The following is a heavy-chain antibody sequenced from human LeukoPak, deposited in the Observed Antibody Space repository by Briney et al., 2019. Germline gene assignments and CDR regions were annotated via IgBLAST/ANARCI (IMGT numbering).Heavy chain of an antibody. CDR2: IYSGGST. D-gene: IGHD2-21*02. Sequence: GGSLRLSCAASGFTVSSNYMSWVRQAPGKGLEWVSVIYSGGSTYYADSVKGRFTISRDNSKNTLYLQMNSLRAEDTAVYYCAREDCGGDCYPYYFDYWGQGTLVTVSS. V-gene: IGHV3-53*01. CDR1: GFTVSSNY. J-gene: IGHJ4*02. CDR3: AREDCGGDCYPYYFDY.